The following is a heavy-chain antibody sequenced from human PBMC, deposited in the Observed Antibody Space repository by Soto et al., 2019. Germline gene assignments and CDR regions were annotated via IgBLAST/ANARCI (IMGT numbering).Heavy chain of an antibody. CDR1: GGSISSSSYY. CDR3: ARLGQTFDWLAQNWFDP. J-gene: IGHJ5*02. V-gene: IGHV4-39*01. CDR2: IYYSGST. Sequence: PSETLSLTCTVSGGSISSSSYYWGWIRQPPGKGLEWIGSIYYSGSTYYNPSLKSRVTISVDTSKNQFSLKLSSVTAADTAVYYCARLGQTFDWLAQNWFDPWGQGTLVTVSS. D-gene: IGHD3-9*01.